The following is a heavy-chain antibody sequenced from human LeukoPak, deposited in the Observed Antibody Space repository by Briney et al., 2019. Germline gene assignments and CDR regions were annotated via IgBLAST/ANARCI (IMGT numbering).Heavy chain of an antibody. V-gene: IGHV3-7*01. CDR1: GFTFRSSA. CDR3: ARTIRGY. Sequence: GGSLRLSCAASGFTFRSSAMSWVRQAQGKGLEWVANIKEDGSEKYYVDSVKGRFTISRDNAKNSLYLQMNSLRAEDTAVYYCARTIRGYWGQGTLVTVSS. D-gene: IGHD3-10*01. CDR2: IKEDGSEK. J-gene: IGHJ4*02.